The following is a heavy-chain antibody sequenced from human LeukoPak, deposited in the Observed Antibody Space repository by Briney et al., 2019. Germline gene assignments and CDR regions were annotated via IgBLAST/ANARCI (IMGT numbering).Heavy chain of an antibody. D-gene: IGHD1-26*01. CDR2: ISSTSSTI. CDR1: GFTFSSFG. J-gene: IGHJ4*02. V-gene: IGHV3-48*01. CDR3: ARHYSGAYGLGY. Sequence: PGGSLRLSCAASGFTFSSFGMNWVRQAPGKGLEWISYISSTSSTIYYADSVKGRFTISRDSAKNSLYLQMNSLRAEDTAVYYCARHYSGAYGLGYWGQGTLVTVSP.